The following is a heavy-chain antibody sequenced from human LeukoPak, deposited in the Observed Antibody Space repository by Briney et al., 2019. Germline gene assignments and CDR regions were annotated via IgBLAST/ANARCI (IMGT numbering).Heavy chain of an antibody. CDR2: ISSSSSYI. D-gene: IGHD1-26*01. V-gene: IGHV3-21*01. J-gene: IGHJ2*01. CDR1: GFTFSSYS. CDR3: ARGDSGSYSDWYFDL. Sequence: GGSLRLSCAASGFTFSSYSMNWVRQAPGKGLEWVSSISSSSSYIYYADSVKGRFTISRDNAKNSLYLQMNSLRDEDTAVYYCARGDSGSYSDWYFDLWGRGTLVTVSS.